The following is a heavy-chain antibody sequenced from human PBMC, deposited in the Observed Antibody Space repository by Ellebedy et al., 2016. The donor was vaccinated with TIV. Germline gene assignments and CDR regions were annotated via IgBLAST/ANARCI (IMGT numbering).Heavy chain of an antibody. CDR2: ITWDGSDT. CDR1: GFSFDAYT. J-gene: IGHJ4*02. D-gene: IGHD3-10*01. Sequence: GESLKISXTASGFSFDAYTMHWVRHVPGKGLEWVSHITWDGSDTFYADSVRGRFTISRDNIKNSLYLQMDSLKTEDAALYYCAKESGFGSEGLDSWGRGSLVTVSS. V-gene: IGHV3-43*01. CDR3: AKESGFGSEGLDS.